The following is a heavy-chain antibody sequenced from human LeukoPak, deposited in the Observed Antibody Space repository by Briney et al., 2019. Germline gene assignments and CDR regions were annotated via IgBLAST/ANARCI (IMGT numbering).Heavy chain of an antibody. CDR3: ARGGTVLRPNSPYDY. Sequence: ASVKVSCKASGYTFTSYYMHWVRQAPGQGLEWMGIINPSGGRTSYAQKFQGRVTMTRDTSTSTVYMELSSLRSDDTAVYYCARGGTVLRPNSPYDYWGQGTLVTVSS. J-gene: IGHJ4*02. CDR1: GYTFTSYY. D-gene: IGHD4-17*01. V-gene: IGHV1-46*01. CDR2: INPSGGRT.